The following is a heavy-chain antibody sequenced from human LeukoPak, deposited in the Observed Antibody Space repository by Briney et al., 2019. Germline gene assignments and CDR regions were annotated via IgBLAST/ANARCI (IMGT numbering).Heavy chain of an antibody. Sequence: GGSLRLSCAGSGFTFSGYGMSWVRQAPGQGLEWVSGISGSGGSTFYADSVKGRFTISRDESNNTLYLQMNSLRAEDTAVYYWAKATGVGGQSALDYWGQGALVTVSS. V-gene: IGHV3-23*01. CDR3: AKATGVGGQSALDY. D-gene: IGHD4-23*01. CDR1: GFTFSGYG. J-gene: IGHJ4*02. CDR2: ISGSGGST.